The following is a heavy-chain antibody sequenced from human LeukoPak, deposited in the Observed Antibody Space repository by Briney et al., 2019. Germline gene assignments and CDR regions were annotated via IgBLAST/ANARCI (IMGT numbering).Heavy chain of an antibody. V-gene: IGHV1-8*01. CDR1: GYTFTIYD. Sequence: ASVKVSCKASGYTFTIYDINWVRQATGQGLEWMGWMNPNSGNTGYAQKFQGRVTMTRNTSISTAYMELSSLRSEDTAVYYCARGGVLWIGELVDYWGQGTLVTVSS. CDR2: MNPNSGNT. CDR3: ARGGVLWIGELVDY. J-gene: IGHJ4*02. D-gene: IGHD3-10*01.